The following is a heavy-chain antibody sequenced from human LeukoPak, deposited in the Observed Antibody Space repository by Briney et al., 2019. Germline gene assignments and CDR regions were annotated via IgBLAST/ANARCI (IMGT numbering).Heavy chain of an antibody. D-gene: IGHD5-18*01. J-gene: IGHJ6*03. CDR1: GFTFSSYW. CDR2: IKQDGSEK. CDR3: ARVGYSYGWRGYYYYYMDV. V-gene: IGHV3-7*01. Sequence: GGSLRLSCAASGFTFSSYWMSWVRQAPGKGLEWVANIKQDGSEKYYVDSVKGRFTISRDNAKNSLYLQMNSLRAEDTAVYYCARVGYSYGWRGYYYYYMDVWGKGTTVTVSS.